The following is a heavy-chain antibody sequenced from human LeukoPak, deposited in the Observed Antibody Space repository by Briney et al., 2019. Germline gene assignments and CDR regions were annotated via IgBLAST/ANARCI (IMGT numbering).Heavy chain of an antibody. CDR1: GGSISSYY. J-gene: IGHJ4*02. V-gene: IGHV4-59*08. CDR2: IYYSGST. CDR3: ATPRAYSGSEAAAFDY. Sequence: PSETLSLTCTVSGGSISSYYWSWIRQPPGKGLEWIGYIYYSGSTNYNPSLKSRVTISVDTSKNQFSLKLSSVTAADTAVYYCATPRAYSGSEAAAFDYWGQGTLVTVSS. D-gene: IGHD6-13*01.